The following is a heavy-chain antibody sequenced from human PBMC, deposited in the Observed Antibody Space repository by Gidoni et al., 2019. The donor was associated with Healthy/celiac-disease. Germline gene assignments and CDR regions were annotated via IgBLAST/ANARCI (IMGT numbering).Heavy chain of an antibody. D-gene: IGHD2-15*01. CDR1: GFTFGDYA. CDR2: IISKAYGGTT. Sequence: EVQLVESGGGLVKPGRSLRLSCTASGFTFGDYAMSWSRQAPGKGLEGVGFIISKAYGGTTEYAASVKGRFTISRDDSKSIAYLQMNSLKTEDTAVYYCTRYWNYFDYWGQGTLVTVSS. V-gene: IGHV3-49*05. J-gene: IGHJ4*02. CDR3: TRYWNYFDY.